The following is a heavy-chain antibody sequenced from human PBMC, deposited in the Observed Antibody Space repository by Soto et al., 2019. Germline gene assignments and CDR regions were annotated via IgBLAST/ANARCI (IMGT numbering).Heavy chain of an antibody. CDR2: IYYSGST. D-gene: IGHD3-22*01. Sequence: PSETLSLTCTVSGGSISSSSYYWGWIRQPPGKGLEWIGSIYYSGSTYYNPSLKSRVTISVDTSKNQFSLKLSSVTAADTAVYYCASRPLYYYDSSGYYFFDYWGQGTLVTVSS. CDR1: GGSISSSSYY. J-gene: IGHJ4*02. CDR3: ASRPLYYYDSSGYYFFDY. V-gene: IGHV4-39*01.